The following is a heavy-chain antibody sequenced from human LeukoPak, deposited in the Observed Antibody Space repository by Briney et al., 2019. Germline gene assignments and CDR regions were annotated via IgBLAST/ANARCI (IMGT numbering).Heavy chain of an antibody. V-gene: IGHV4-59*02. D-gene: IGHD1-26*01. CDR3: VRDWERLNFDI. CDR2: MHNSGSI. J-gene: IGHJ3*02. CDR1: GDSASSFY. Sequence: PSETLSLTCTVSGDSASSFYWSWIRQPPGEGLEWIAYMHNSGSINYNPSLKSRVTMSVDTSKNQFSLKLASVTAADTTVYYCVRDWERLNFDIWGQGTMVTVSS.